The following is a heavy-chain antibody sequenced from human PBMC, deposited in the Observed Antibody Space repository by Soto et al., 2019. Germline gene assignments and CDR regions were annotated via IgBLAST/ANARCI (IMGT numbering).Heavy chain of an antibody. D-gene: IGHD6-13*01. CDR2: ISSGGSTV. Sequence: LRLSCAASGFSFSNYEMNWVRQAPGKGLEWVAYISSGGSTVHYADSVRGRFTVSRDNARNSLYLQMNTLRVEDTALYYCARDRAAGGYWGQGTLVTSPQ. J-gene: IGHJ4*02. CDR1: GFSFSNYE. CDR3: ARDRAAGGY. V-gene: IGHV3-48*03.